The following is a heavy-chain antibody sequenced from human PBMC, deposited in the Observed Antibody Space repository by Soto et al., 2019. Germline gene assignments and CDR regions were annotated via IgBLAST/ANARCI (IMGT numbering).Heavy chain of an antibody. Sequence: GGSLRLSCVASQFPFDVYSMHWVRQAPGKGLEWVSYIRHTTSATFYADAVKGRFTISRDNRKNSLFLQMSSLRDDDTGVYFCARDRGSSGMFELDVWGPGTLVTVSS. CDR1: QFPFDVYS. CDR3: ARDRGSSGMFELDV. CDR2: IRHTTSAT. V-gene: IGHV3-48*02. D-gene: IGHD6-19*01. J-gene: IGHJ3*01.